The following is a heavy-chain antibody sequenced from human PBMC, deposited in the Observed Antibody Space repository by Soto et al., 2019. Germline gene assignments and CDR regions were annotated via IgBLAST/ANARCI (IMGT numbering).Heavy chain of an antibody. CDR1: GFTFSSYA. CDR3: ARDLTIFGVVITFYYYYGMDV. J-gene: IGHJ6*02. D-gene: IGHD3-3*01. V-gene: IGHV3-30-3*01. Sequence: GSLRLSCAASGFTFSSYAMHWVRQAPGKGLEWVAVISYDGSNKYYADSVKGRFTISRDNSKNTLYLQMNSLRAEDTAVYYCARDLTIFGVVITFYYYYGMDVWGQGTTVTVSS. CDR2: ISYDGSNK.